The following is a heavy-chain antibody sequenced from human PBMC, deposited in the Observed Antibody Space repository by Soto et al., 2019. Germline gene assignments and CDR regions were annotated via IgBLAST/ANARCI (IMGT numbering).Heavy chain of an antibody. J-gene: IGHJ5*02. Sequence: GSSLRLSCAASGFRFSGYYMCMVRQRPGEGPEWISCISGSGTSMAYADSVKGRFTVSRDNAKNSLHLQMNSLRDDDTAVYYCVRDPRNLGFDPWGQGT. CDR3: VRDPRNLGFDP. CDR1: GFRFSGYY. CDR2: ISGSGTSM. V-gene: IGHV3-11*01.